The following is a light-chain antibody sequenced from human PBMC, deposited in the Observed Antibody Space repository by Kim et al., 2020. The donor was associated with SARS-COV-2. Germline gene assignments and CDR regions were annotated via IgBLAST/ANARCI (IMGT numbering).Light chain of an antibody. CDR2: QAS. J-gene: IGKJ2*01. Sequence: IQMTQSPSTLSASVGDRVTITCRASQSISNWLAWYQHKAGKAPKLLIYQASRLESGVPSRFSGSGSATAFTLTITSLQPDDFATYYCQEYKTYSGTFGQGTKLEI. V-gene: IGKV1-5*03. CDR1: QSISNW. CDR3: QEYKTYSGT.